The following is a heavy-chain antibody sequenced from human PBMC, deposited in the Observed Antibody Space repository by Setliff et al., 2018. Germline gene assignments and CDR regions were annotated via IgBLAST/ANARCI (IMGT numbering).Heavy chain of an antibody. V-gene: IGHV1-18*01. CDR1: GYTFAKYG. CDR2: ISGYNGYT. CDR3: VRDRAAIVVGPPTAAFDI. Sequence: ASVKVSCKAFGYTFAKYGTSWARQAPGQGLEWMGWISGYNGYTVYAQKLQGRVTLTTDTSTGTAYMEVRSLRSDGTAQYYCVRDRAAIVVGPPTAAFDIWGQGTMVTVSS. J-gene: IGHJ3*02. D-gene: IGHD2-2*01.